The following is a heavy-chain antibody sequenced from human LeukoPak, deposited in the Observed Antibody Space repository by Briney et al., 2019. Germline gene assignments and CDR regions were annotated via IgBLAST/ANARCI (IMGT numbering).Heavy chain of an antibody. CDR2: IYYSGST. Sequence: PSETLSLTCTVSGGSVSSGDYYWSWIRQPPGKGLEWIGYIYYSGSTNYNPSLKSRVTISVDTSKNQFSLKLSSVTAADTAVYYCARGGTMVRGPLPIWGQGTMVTVSS. D-gene: IGHD3-10*01. CDR3: ARGGTMVRGPLPI. J-gene: IGHJ3*02. CDR1: GGSVSSGDYY. V-gene: IGHV4-61*08.